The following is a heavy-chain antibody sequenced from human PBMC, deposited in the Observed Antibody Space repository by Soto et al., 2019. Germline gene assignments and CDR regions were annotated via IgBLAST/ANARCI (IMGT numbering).Heavy chain of an antibody. CDR1: GFTFIRVS. V-gene: IGHV3-21*01. CDR3: ARVAY. J-gene: IGHJ4*02. CDR2: ISSASSET. Sequence: WGSLRLSCEASGFTFIRVSMNWVRQLPGTWLEWVASISSASSETWYADSVKGRFIISRDNAQNSLFLQMNTLRPEDSAIYYCARVAYWGPGTQVTVSS.